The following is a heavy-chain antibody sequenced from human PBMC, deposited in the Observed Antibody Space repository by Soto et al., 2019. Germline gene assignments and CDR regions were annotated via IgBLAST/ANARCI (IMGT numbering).Heavy chain of an antibody. Sequence: QVQLVESGGGVVQPGRSLRLSCAVSGFTVSTHGMHWVRQAPGKGLEWVAVISRDGNTKYYADSVKGRFTISRDNSRNTLFLEMYSLRGDDMAVYSCTGEVASGYGGQGTLVTVSS. CDR1: GFTVSTHG. CDR3: TGEVASGY. D-gene: IGHD2-8*02. J-gene: IGHJ4*02. V-gene: IGHV3-30*03. CDR2: ISRDGNTK.